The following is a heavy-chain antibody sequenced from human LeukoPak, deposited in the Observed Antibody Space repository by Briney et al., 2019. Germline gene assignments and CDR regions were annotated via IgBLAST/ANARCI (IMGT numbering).Heavy chain of an antibody. J-gene: IGHJ1*01. Sequence: ASVKVSCKASGYTFTSYGISWVRQAPGQGLEWMGWISAYNGNTNYAQKLQGRVTMTTDTSTSTAYMELRSLRSDDTAVYYCARTFRFGELFGYFQHWGQGTLVTVSS. CDR2: ISAYNGNT. CDR1: GYTFTSYG. CDR3: ARTFRFGELFGYFQH. D-gene: IGHD3-10*01. V-gene: IGHV1-18*01.